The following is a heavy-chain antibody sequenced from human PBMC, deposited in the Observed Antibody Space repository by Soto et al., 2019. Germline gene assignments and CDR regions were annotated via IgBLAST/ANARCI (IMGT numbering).Heavy chain of an antibody. V-gene: IGHV4-59*01. CDR2: IYYSGST. Sequence: SETLCLTCTVAGGSISGYCWSWIRQPPGKGLEWIGYIYYSGSTNYNPSLKSRVTISVDTSKNQFSLKLSSVTAADTAVYYCARSDGRYWGQGTLVTVSS. CDR3: ARSDGRY. J-gene: IGHJ4*02. CDR1: GGSISGYC.